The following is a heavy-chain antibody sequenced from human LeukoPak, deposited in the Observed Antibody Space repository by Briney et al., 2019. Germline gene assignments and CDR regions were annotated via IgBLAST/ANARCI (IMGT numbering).Heavy chain of an antibody. D-gene: IGHD3-22*01. J-gene: IGHJ3*02. Sequence: GGSLRLSCAASGFIFSSYWMHWVRQAPGKGLVWVSHINNDGSSTNYADFVKGRFTISRDNAKNTLYLQMNSLRAEDTAVYYCASSYYYDSSGPNPVDAFDIWGQGTMVTVSS. CDR1: GFIFSSYW. CDR3: ASSYYYDSSGPNPVDAFDI. CDR2: INNDGSST. V-gene: IGHV3-74*01.